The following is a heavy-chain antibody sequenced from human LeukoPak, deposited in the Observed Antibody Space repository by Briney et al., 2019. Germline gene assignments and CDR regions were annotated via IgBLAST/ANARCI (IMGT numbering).Heavy chain of an antibody. CDR2: IIPIFGTA. D-gene: IGHD3-9*01. Sequence: ASVKVSCKASGGTFSSYAISWVRQAPGQGLEWMGGIIPIFGTASYAQKFQGRVTITADESTSTAYMELSSLRSEDTAVYYCARVSSVLRYFDWGQGTLVTVSS. J-gene: IGHJ4*02. CDR1: GGTFSSYA. CDR3: ARVSSVLRYFD. V-gene: IGHV1-69*01.